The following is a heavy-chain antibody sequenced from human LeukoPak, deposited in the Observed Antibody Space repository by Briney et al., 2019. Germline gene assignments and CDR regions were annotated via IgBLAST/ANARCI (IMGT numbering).Heavy chain of an antibody. J-gene: IGHJ5*02. CDR2: INHSGST. Sequence: SETLSLTCAVYGGSFSGYYWSWIRQPPGKGLEWIWEINHSGSTNYNPSLKSRVTISVDTSKNQFPLKLSSVTAADTAVYYCARTPQNYVWGSYRHNWFDPWGQGTLVTVSS. V-gene: IGHV4-34*01. D-gene: IGHD3-16*02. CDR3: ARTPQNYVWGSYRHNWFDP. CDR1: GGSFSGYY.